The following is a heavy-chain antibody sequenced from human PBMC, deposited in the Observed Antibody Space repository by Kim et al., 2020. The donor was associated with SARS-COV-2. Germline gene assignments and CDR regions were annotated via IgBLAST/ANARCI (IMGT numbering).Heavy chain of an antibody. J-gene: IGHJ6*02. V-gene: IGHV4-34*01. CDR3: ARGRRSPYPYGMDV. Sequence: NPSLKSRVTISVATSKNQFSLKLSSVTAADTAVYYCARGRRSPYPYGMDVWGQGTTVTVSS.